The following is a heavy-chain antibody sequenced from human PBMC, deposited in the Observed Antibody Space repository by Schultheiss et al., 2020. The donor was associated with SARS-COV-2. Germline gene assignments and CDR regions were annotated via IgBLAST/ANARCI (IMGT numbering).Heavy chain of an antibody. J-gene: IGHJ4*02. V-gene: IGHV3-21*01. CDR1: GFTFSSYA. D-gene: IGHD3-22*01. CDR3: AIIPYYYDSSGYLPY. CDR2: ISSSSSYI. Sequence: GGSLRLSCAASGFTFSSYAMHWVRQAPGKGLEWVSSISSSSSYIYYADSVKGRFTISRDNAKNSLYLQMNSLRAEDTAVYYCAIIPYYYDSSGYLPYWGQGTLVTVSS.